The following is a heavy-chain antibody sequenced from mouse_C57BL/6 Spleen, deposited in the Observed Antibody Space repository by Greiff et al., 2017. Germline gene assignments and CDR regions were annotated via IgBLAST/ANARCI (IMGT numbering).Heavy chain of an antibody. CDR1: GFSLTSYA. CDR3: ARKGNGYGGFAY. D-gene: IGHD2-2*01. Sequence: VKVEESGPGLVAPSQSLSITCTVSGFSLTSYAISWVRQPPGKGLEWLGVIWTGGGTNYNSALNSRLSISKDNSTSQVFLKMNSLQTDDTARYYCARKGNGYGGFAYWGQGTLVTVSA. CDR2: IWTGGGT. V-gene: IGHV2-9-1*01. J-gene: IGHJ3*01.